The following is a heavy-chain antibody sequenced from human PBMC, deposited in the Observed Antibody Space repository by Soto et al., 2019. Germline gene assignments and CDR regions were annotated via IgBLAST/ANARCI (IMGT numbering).Heavy chain of an antibody. Sequence: EVQLVESGGGLVKPGGSLRLSCAASGFTFSSYSMNWVRQAPGKGLEWVSSISSSSSYIYYADLVKGRFTISRDNAKNSLYLQMNSLRAEDTAVYYCARVLDDWNYPRGWFDPWGQGTLVTVSS. V-gene: IGHV3-21*01. D-gene: IGHD1-7*01. CDR1: GFTFSSYS. CDR2: ISSSSSYI. CDR3: ARVLDDWNYPRGWFDP. J-gene: IGHJ5*02.